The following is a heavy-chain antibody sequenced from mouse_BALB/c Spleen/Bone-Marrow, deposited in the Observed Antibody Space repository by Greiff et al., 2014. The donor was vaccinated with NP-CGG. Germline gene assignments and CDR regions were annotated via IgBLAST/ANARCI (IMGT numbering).Heavy chain of an antibody. CDR1: GYTFTDYW. CDR3: ARNYYDYDEDWYFDV. J-gene: IGHJ1*01. D-gene: IGHD2-4*01. CDR2: IDTSDSYT. Sequence: VKLMESGAELVMPGASVKMSCKASGYTFTDYWMHWVKQRPGQGLEWIGAIDTSDSYTSYNQKFKGKATLTVDESSSTAYMQLSSLTSEDSAVYYCARNYYDYDEDWYFDVWGAGTTVTVSS. V-gene: IGHV1-69*01.